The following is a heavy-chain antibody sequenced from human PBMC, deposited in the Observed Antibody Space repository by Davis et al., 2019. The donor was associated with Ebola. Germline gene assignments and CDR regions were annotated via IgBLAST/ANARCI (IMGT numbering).Heavy chain of an antibody. CDR2: ISSSSSYI. V-gene: IGHV3-21*01. D-gene: IGHD4-17*01. Sequence: GGSLRLSCAASGFSFSDYSIHWVRQAPGKELEWVSSISSSSSYIYYADSVKGRFTISRDNAKNSLYLQMNSLRDEDTAVYYCARVVDTVTTSWFDPWGQGTLVTVSS. CDR3: ARVVDTVTTSWFDP. J-gene: IGHJ5*02. CDR1: GFSFSDYS.